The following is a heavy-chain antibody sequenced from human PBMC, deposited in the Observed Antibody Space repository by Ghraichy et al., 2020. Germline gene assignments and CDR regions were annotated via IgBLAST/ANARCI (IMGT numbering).Heavy chain of an antibody. CDR3: ARDPPKNYGGNSGDDY. CDR2: ISAYNGNT. CDR1: GYTFTSYG. J-gene: IGHJ4*02. D-gene: IGHD4-23*01. V-gene: IGHV1-18*01. Sequence: ASVKVSCKASGYTFTSYGISWVRQAPGQGLEWMGWISAYNGNTNYAQKLQGRVTMTTDTSTSTAYMELRSLRSDDTAVYYCARDPPKNYGGNSGDDYWGQGTLVTVSS.